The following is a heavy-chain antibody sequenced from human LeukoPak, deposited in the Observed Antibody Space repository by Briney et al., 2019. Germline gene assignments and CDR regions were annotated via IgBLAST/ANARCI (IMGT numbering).Heavy chain of an antibody. V-gene: IGHV3-30-3*01. J-gene: IGHJ4*02. D-gene: IGHD2-2*01. CDR3: AKDQYCTSTSCHVGY. Sequence: GGSLRLSCAASGFTFSSYAMHWVRQAPGKGLEWVAVISYDGSNKYYADSVKGRFTISRDNSKNTLYLQMNSLRAEDTAVYYCAKDQYCTSTSCHVGYWGQGTLVTVSS. CDR1: GFTFSSYA. CDR2: ISYDGSNK.